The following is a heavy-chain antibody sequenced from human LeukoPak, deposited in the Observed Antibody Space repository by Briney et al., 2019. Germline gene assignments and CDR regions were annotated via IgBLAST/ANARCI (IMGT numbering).Heavy chain of an antibody. CDR2: IYPGDSDT. Sequence: GESLKISCKGSGYSFTSYWIGWVRQMPGKGLEWMGIIYPGDSDTRYTPSFQGQVTISADKSISTAYLQWTSLKASDTAIYYCATQGEITDRDFSPYTFHNWGQGTLVTVSS. D-gene: IGHD3-10*01. V-gene: IGHV5-51*01. CDR3: ATQGEITDRDFSPYTFHN. J-gene: IGHJ4*02. CDR1: GYSFTSYW.